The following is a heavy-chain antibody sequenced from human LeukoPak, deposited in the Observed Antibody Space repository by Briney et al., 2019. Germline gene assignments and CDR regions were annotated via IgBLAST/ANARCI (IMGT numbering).Heavy chain of an antibody. CDR1: GGSISSGGYS. Sequence: SETLSLTCAVSGGSISSGGYSWSWIRQPPGKGLEWIGYIYHSGSTYYNPSLKSRVTISVDRSKNQFSLKLSSVTAADTAVYYCASVDYGDYYMVDYWGQGTLVTVSS. D-gene: IGHD4-17*01. CDR3: ASVDYGDYYMVDY. J-gene: IGHJ4*02. V-gene: IGHV4-30-2*01. CDR2: IYHSGST.